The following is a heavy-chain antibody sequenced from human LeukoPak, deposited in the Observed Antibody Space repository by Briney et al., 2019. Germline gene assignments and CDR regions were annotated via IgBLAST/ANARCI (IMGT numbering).Heavy chain of an antibody. CDR3: AKDVGDYPSSYFDP. CDR2: ISWNSATI. CDR1: GFPFDHYA. V-gene: IGHV3-9*01. D-gene: IGHD4-17*01. J-gene: IGHJ5*02. Sequence: PGRSLRLSCTASGFPFDHYAMHWVRQALGKGLEWISGISWNSATIAYADSVKGRFTISRDSAKNSLYLQMNSLRAEDTALYYCAKDVGDYPSSYFDPWGQGTLVTVSS.